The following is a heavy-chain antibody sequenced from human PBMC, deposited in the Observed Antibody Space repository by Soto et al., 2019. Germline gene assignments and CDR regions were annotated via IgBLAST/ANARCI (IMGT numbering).Heavy chain of an antibody. D-gene: IGHD2-2*01. CDR3: ARPHCSSSNCPNWFDP. V-gene: IGHV4-39*01. CDR1: GGSISGSSYY. J-gene: IGHJ5*02. CDR2: IHYTETT. Sequence: QVQLQESGPGLVKPSETLSLTCTVSGGSISGSSYYWGWIRQPPGKGREWIGSIHYTETTYYNPSLKSRVILSVDSSKNQLFLKLSSVTAAHTAVYYCARPHCSSSNCPNWFDPWGQGTLVTVSS.